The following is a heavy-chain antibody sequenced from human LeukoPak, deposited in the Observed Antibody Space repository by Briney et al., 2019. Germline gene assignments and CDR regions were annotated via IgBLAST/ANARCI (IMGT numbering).Heavy chain of an antibody. CDR3: ARAYYHGSGSFPTIGDYYYMDV. J-gene: IGHJ6*03. V-gene: IGHV3-20*04. D-gene: IGHD3-10*01. CDR1: GFTFDDYG. Sequence: GGSLRLSCAASGFTFDDYGMSWVSQAPGKGLEWVSGINWNGVSTGYAGSVKGRFTISRDNAKNSLYLQMNSLRAEDTALYYCARAYYHGSGSFPTIGDYYYMDVWGKGTTVTVSS. CDR2: INWNGVST.